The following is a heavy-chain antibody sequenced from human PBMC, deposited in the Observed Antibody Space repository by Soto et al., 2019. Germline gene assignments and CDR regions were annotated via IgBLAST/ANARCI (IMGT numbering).Heavy chain of an antibody. CDR3: TTISIAVAGTQGY. CDR2: IKSKTDGGTP. V-gene: IGHV3-15*07. D-gene: IGHD6-19*01. J-gene: IGHJ4*02. CDR1: GFTFTTAW. Sequence: GGSLRLSCAASGFTFTTAWINWVRQAPGKGLEWVGRIKSKTDGGTPDFAAPVRGRFAISRDDSKNTLYLQMNSLKTEDTAVYYCTTISIAVAGTQGYWGQGALVTVSS.